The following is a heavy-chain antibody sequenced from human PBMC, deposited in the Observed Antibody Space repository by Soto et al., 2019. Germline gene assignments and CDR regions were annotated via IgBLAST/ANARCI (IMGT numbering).Heavy chain of an antibody. CDR1: GFTFSGYY. D-gene: IGHD3-22*01. Sequence: GGFMRLSCAAAGFTFSGYYMSWIRKAPGKGLEWVSYISSSSSYTNYADSVKGRFTISRDNAKNSLYLQMNSLRAEDTAVYYCARDVFNPTENYYASSGLDYWGQGTLVTVSS. V-gene: IGHV3-11*06. CDR3: ARDVFNPTENYYASSGLDY. CDR2: ISSSSSYT. J-gene: IGHJ4*02.